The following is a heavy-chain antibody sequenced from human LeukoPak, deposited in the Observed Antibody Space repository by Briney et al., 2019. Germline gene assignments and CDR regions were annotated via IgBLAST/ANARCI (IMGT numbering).Heavy chain of an antibody. V-gene: IGHV1-8*01. D-gene: IGHD7-27*01. CDR1: GYTFTSYD. CDR3: ARGPPNWGYDY. Sequence: ASVKVSCKASGYTFTSYDFNWVRQATGQRPEWMGWMSPNSGDTGYAQKFQDRVTMTRNTSISTAYMELSSLRSDDTGVYYCARGPPNWGYDYWGPGTLVTVSS. J-gene: IGHJ4*02. CDR2: MSPNSGDT.